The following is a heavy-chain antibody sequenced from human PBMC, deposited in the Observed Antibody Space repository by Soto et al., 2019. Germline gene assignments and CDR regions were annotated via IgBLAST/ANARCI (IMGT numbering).Heavy chain of an antibody. V-gene: IGHV1-69*13. D-gene: IGHD6-13*01. Sequence: GASVKVSCKASGGTFSSYAISWVRQAPGQGLEWMGGIIPIFGTANYAQKFQGRVTITADESTSTAYMELSSLRSEDTAVYYCARSAAAAGTMPVPYYYYGMDVWGQGTTVTVSS. CDR1: GGTFSSYA. CDR3: ARSAAAAGTMPVPYYYYGMDV. J-gene: IGHJ6*02. CDR2: IIPIFGTA.